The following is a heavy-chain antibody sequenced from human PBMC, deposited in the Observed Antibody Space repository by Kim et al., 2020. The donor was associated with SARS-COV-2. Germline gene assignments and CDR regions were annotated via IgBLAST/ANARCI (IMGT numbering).Heavy chain of an antibody. CDR2: IYTSGST. V-gene: IGHV4-4*07. D-gene: IGHD1-1*01. J-gene: IGHJ1*01. CDR1: GGSISSYY. CDR3: SRGGGRSGWNDGYD. Sequence: SETLSLTCTVSGGSISSYYWSWIRQPAGKGLEWIGHIYTSGSTNYNHSLKSRGTMSVDTAKNKISLKLSSVTAADAAVYDCSRGGGRSGWNDGYDGGQG.